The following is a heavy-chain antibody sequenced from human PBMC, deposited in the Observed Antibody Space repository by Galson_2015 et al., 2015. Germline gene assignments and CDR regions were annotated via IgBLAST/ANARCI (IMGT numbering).Heavy chain of an antibody. CDR3: ARDHNWGIDY. CDR1: GFTFSIYS. Sequence: GFTFSIYSMNWVRQAPGKGLEWVSYISGGDGHIFYADSVQGRFTISRDNAKNSLYLQMNSLREEDTAIYYCARDHNWGIDYWGQGTLVTVSS. D-gene: IGHD7-27*01. J-gene: IGHJ4*02. V-gene: IGHV3-48*02. CDR2: ISGGDGHI.